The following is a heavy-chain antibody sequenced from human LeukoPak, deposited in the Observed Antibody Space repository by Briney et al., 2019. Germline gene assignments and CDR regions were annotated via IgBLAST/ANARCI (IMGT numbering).Heavy chain of an antibody. J-gene: IGHJ4*02. CDR3: ARALYSGYDAATYYFDY. D-gene: IGHD5-12*01. CDR2: ISFSGYS. V-gene: IGHV4-59*01. Sequence: SETLSLTCTVSGSSISNYYWSWIRQPPGKGLEWIGYISFSGYSNYNPSLKSRVTISIDASKNQFSLDLSSVTAADTAVYYCARALYSGYDAATYYFDYWGQGTLVTVSS. CDR1: GSSISNYY.